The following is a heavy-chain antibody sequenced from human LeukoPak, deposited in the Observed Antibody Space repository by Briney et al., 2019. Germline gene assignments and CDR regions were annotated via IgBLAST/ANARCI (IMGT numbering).Heavy chain of an antibody. CDR3: ARGRVYYDILTGYYYTLPFDY. Sequence: KAGGSLRLSCAASGFTFSSYSMNWIRQPPGKGLEWIGEINHSGSTNYNPSLKSRVTISVDTSKNQFSLKLSSVTAADTAVYYCARGRVYYDILTGYYYTLPFDYWGQGTLVTVSS. CDR1: GFTFSSYS. D-gene: IGHD3-9*01. CDR2: INHSGST. V-gene: IGHV4-34*01. J-gene: IGHJ4*02.